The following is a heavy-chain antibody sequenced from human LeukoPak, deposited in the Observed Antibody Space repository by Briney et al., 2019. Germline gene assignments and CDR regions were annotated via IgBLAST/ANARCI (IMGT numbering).Heavy chain of an antibody. V-gene: IGHV3-72*01. CDR3: ARAPDPNFYDRSGCDY. Sequence: PGGSLRLSCAASGFTFSDQHMAWVRQAPGKGLEWIGRSRNKGRGYSTVFAASVKGRFTISRDEPKNSLYLQMNSLKTEDTAVYYCARAPDPNFYDRSGCDYWRQGTLITVSS. CDR1: GFTFSDQH. CDR2: SRNKGRGYST. J-gene: IGHJ4*02. D-gene: IGHD3-22*01.